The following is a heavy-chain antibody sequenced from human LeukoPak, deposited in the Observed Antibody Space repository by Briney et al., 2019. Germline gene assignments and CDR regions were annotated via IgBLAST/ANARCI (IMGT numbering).Heavy chain of an antibody. CDR2: IYYSGST. CDR1: GGSISSSSYY. V-gene: IGHV4-39*02. D-gene: IGHD5-24*01. Sequence: PSETLSLTCTVSGGSISSSSYYWGWIRQPPGKGLEWIGSIYYSGSTYYNPSLKSRVTISVDTSKNQFSLKLSSVTAADTAVYYCARDLGGRDGYNYEDLDYYYYGMDVWGQGTTVTVSS. CDR3: ARDLGGRDGYNYEDLDYYYYGMDV. J-gene: IGHJ6*02.